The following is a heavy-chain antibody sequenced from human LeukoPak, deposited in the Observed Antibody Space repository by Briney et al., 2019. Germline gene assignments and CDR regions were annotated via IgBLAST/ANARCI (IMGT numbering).Heavy chain of an antibody. D-gene: IGHD3-22*01. J-gene: IGHJ3*02. CDR2: ISSSGSTI. Sequence: PGGSLRLSCAASGSTFSSYEMNWVRQAPGKGLEWVSYISSSGSTIYYADSVKGRFTISRDNAKNSLYLQMNSLRAEDTAVYYCARWEDGYYYDSSGSGAFDIWGQGTMVTVSS. CDR1: GSTFSSYE. V-gene: IGHV3-48*03. CDR3: ARWEDGYYYDSSGSGAFDI.